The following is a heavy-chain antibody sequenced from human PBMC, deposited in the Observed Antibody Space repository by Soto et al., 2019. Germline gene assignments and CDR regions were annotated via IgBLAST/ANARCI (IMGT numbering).Heavy chain of an antibody. V-gene: IGHV1-18*01. CDR2: ISAYNGNT. D-gene: IGHD3-3*01. Sequence: ASVTVSCKASGYTFTSYGISCVRQAPGQWLEWMGWISAYNGNTNYAQKLQGRVTMTTDTSTSTAYMELRSLRSDDTAVYYCARDIITIFGVVNNWFNPWGQGTLVTVSS. CDR3: ARDIITIFGVVNNWFNP. J-gene: IGHJ5*02. CDR1: GYTFTSYG.